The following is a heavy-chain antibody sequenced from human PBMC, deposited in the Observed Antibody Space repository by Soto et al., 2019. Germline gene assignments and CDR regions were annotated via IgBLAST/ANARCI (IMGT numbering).Heavy chain of an antibody. Sequence: PGGSLRLSCAASGFTVSINYMSWVRQAPGKGLEWVSVIYSGGSTYYADSVKGRFTISRDNSKNTLYLQMNSLRAEDTAVYYCARETLLGDSNGVFYMDVWGKGTTVTVSS. J-gene: IGHJ6*03. V-gene: IGHV3-66*01. CDR2: IYSGGST. D-gene: IGHD5-18*01. CDR1: GFTVSINY. CDR3: ARETLLGDSNGVFYMDV.